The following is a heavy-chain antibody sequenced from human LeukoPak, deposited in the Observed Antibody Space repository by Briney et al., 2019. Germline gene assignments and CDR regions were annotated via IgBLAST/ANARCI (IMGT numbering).Heavy chain of an antibody. V-gene: IGHV4-34*01. CDR3: ARGLKDYYFWSGYYTRSNWFDP. Sequence: SETLSLTCAVYGGSFSGYYWSWLRQPPGKGLEWIGEINHSGSTNYNPSLKSRVTISVDRSKNQFSLKLSSVTAADTAVYYCARGLKDYYFWSGYYTRSNWFDPWGQGTLVTFGS. D-gene: IGHD3-3*01. CDR2: INHSGST. CDR1: GGSFSGYY. J-gene: IGHJ5*02.